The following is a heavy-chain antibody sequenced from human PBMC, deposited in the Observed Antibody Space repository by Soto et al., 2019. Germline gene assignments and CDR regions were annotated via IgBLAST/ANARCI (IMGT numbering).Heavy chain of an antibody. V-gene: IGHV1-58*01. J-gene: IGHJ6*02. CDR3: AARRSGLYAMDV. CDR1: GFTFSTSA. CDR2: IVGASGNT. Sequence: MQLVQSGPEVKKPGTSVKVSCKASGFTFSTSAVQWVRQARGQRPEWMGWIVGASGNTNYAQNSQERVPITWDMSNSTVYMELSSLRSADTAVYFCAARRSGLYAMDVWGQWTTVTVSS. D-gene: IGHD1-26*01.